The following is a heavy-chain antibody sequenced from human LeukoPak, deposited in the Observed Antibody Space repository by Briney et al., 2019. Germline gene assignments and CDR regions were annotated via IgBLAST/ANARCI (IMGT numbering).Heavy chain of an antibody. CDR3: ASGVDTAMVTGLNGY. J-gene: IGHJ4*02. D-gene: IGHD5-18*01. CDR2: INHSGSI. Sequence: SETLSLTCAVYGGSFSGYYWRWLGQPPGKGLEWSGEINHSGSINYNPSLKSRVTISVDTSKTQFSLKLSSVTAADTAVYYCASGVDTAMVTGLNGYWGQGTLVTVSS. V-gene: IGHV4-34*01. CDR1: GGSFSGYY.